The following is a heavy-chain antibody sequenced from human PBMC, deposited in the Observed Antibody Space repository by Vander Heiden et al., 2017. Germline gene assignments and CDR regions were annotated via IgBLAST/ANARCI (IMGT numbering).Heavy chain of an antibody. CDR2: IKQDGSEK. D-gene: IGHD4-17*01. CDR1: GFTFSSYW. J-gene: IGHJ4*02. V-gene: IGHV3-7*01. Sequence: EVQLAESGGGLVQPGGSPRPSCPAPGFTFSSYWMSWVRQAPGKGLEWVANIKQDGSEKYYVDSVKGRFTISRDNAKNSLYLQMNSLRAEDTAVYYCARESTVTTTYWGQGTLVTVSS. CDR3: ARESTVTTTY.